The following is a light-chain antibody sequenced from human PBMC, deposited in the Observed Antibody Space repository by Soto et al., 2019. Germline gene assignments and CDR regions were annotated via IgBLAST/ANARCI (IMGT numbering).Light chain of an antibody. V-gene: IGLV2-18*02. CDR2: EVS. CDR3: NSYTSSSTYV. Sequence: QSALTQPPSVSGSPGQSVTISCTGTSSDVGSYNRVSWYQQPPGTAPKLMIYEVSNRPSGVPDRFSGSKSGNTASRTISGLQAEDEADYYCNSYTSSSTYVYGTGTKLTVL. J-gene: IGLJ1*01. CDR1: SSDVGSYNR.